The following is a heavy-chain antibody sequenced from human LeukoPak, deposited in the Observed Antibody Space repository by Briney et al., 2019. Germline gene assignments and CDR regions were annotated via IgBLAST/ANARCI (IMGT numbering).Heavy chain of an antibody. CDR2: IYSGGST. Sequence: GSLRLSCAASGFTVSSNSMSWVRQAPGKGLEWVSVIYSGGSTYYADSVKGRFTNSRDNSKNTVHLQMNSLRAEDTAVYYCARGLGSGYGDYYYYYMDVWGKGTTVTVSS. D-gene: IGHD5-18*01. J-gene: IGHJ6*03. CDR3: ARGLGSGYGDYYYYYMDV. V-gene: IGHV3-66*02. CDR1: GFTVSSNS.